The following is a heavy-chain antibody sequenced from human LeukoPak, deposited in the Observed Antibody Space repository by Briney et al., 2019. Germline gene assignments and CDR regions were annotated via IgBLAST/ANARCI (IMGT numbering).Heavy chain of an antibody. CDR1: GGTFSSYA. V-gene: IGHV1-69*13. CDR2: IIPIFGTA. D-gene: IGHD4-17*01. CDR3: AREAPTVTTLIFDY. J-gene: IGHJ4*02. Sequence: GASVKVSCKASGGTFSSYAISRLRQAPGQGLEWMGGIIPIFGTANYAQKFQGRVTITADESTSTAYMELSSLRSEDTAVYYCAREAPTVTTLIFDYWGQGTLVTVSS.